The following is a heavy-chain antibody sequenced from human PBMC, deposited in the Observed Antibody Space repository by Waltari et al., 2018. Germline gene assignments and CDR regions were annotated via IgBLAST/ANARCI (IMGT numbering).Heavy chain of an antibody. CDR3: ARRGVKIATDGLEFDY. V-gene: IGHV5-51*01. CDR2: TYPGDSDT. CDR1: GYSFTSNW. D-gene: IGHD6-13*01. J-gene: IGHJ4*02. Sequence: EVQLVQSGAEVKKPGESLKISCKGSGYSFTSNWIGWVRQMPGKGLEWMGITYPGDSDTRYSPSFQGQVTISADKSISTAYLQWSSLKASDTAMYYCARRGVKIATDGLEFDYWGQGTLVTVSS.